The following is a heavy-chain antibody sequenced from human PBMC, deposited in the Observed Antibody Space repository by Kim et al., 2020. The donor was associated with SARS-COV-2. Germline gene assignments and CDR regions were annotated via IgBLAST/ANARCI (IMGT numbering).Heavy chain of an antibody. D-gene: IGHD2-15*01. V-gene: IGHV3-9*01. J-gene: IGHJ6*02. CDR1: GFTFDDYA. CDR2: ISWNSGSI. Sequence: GGSLRLSCAASGFTFDDYAMHWVRQAPGKGLEWVSGISWNSGSIGYADSVKGRFTISRDNAKNSLYLQMNSLRAEDTALYYCAKDRTSGYCSGGSCSQSGMDVWGQGTTVTVSS. CDR3: AKDRTSGYCSGGSCSQSGMDV.